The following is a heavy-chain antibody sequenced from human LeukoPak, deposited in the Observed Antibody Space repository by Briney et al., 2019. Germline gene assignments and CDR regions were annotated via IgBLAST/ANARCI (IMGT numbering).Heavy chain of an antibody. V-gene: IGHV3-33*01. CDR1: GFTFSSYG. CDR2: IWYDGSNK. D-gene: IGHD3-22*01. Sequence: GRSLGLSFAASGFTFSSYGIHWVRQAPGKGLEWVAVIWYDGSNKYFSDSVKGRLTISRNNSKNTLDLQIKSLRTEDQAVHSCPTQHPTRYYYDSSGYLDYWGQGTLVTVSS. J-gene: IGHJ4*02. CDR3: PTQHPTRYYYDSSGYLDY.